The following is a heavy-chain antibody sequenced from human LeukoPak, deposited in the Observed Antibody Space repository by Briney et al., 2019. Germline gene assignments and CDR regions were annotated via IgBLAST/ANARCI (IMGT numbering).Heavy chain of an antibody. Sequence: GGSLRLSCAASGFTLSSYSMNWVRQAPGKGLEWVSYISSSSSSIYYADSVKGRFTISRDNAKNSLYLQMNSLRDEDTAVYYCARAKWGIGGGFDIWGQGTMVTVSS. CDR3: ARAKWGIGGGFDI. D-gene: IGHD2-15*01. CDR1: GFTLSSYS. J-gene: IGHJ3*02. V-gene: IGHV3-48*02. CDR2: ISSSSSSI.